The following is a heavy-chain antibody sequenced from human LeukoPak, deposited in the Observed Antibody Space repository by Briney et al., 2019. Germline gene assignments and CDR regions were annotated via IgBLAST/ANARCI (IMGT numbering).Heavy chain of an antibody. CDR1: GFTFSSYA. D-gene: IGHD6-19*01. V-gene: IGHV3-23*01. J-gene: IGHJ4*02. CDR3: ACPGIAVTGTDY. Sequence: GGSLRLSCAASGFTFSSYAMSWVRQAPGKGLEWVSSIGGSGDNTYYADSVKGRFTISRDNSKNTLYLQMNSLRAEDTAVYYCACPGIAVTGTDYWGQGTLVTVSS. CDR2: IGGSGDNT.